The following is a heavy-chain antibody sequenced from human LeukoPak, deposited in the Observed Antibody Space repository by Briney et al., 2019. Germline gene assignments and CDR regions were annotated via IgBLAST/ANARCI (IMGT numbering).Heavy chain of an antibody. CDR2: MYSGGGT. CDR3: ARGTRPMVNYYYFYGLDV. Sequence: PGESLRLSCAASGLTVSSNYMNWVRQAPGKGLEWLSVMYSGGGTYYADSVKGRFTISRDNSENTLYLQMNNLTPEDTAVYYCARGTRPMVNYYYFYGLDVWGQGTTVTVSS. D-gene: IGHD4/OR15-4a*01. J-gene: IGHJ6*02. V-gene: IGHV3-66*02. CDR1: GLTVSSNY.